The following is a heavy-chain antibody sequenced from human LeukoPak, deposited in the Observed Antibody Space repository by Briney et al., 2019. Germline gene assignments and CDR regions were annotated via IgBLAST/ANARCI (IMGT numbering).Heavy chain of an antibody. V-gene: IGHV4-34*01. CDR1: GASFSGYY. J-gene: IGHJ6*03. CDR3: ARGDFPDYSYYYMDV. CDR2: INHSGST. D-gene: IGHD3-3*01. Sequence: SETLSLTCAVYGASFSGYYCTWIRQPPEKGLEWIGEINHSGSTNYNPSLKSRVTISVDTSKNQFSLRLTSVTAADTAIYYCARGDFPDYSYYYMDVWGKGTTVTVAS.